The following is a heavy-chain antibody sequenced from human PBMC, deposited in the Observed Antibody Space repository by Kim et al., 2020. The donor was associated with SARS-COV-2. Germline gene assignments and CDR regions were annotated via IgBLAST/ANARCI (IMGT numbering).Heavy chain of an antibody. J-gene: IGHJ4*02. D-gene: IGHD1-26*01. V-gene: IGHV3-74*03. Sequence: GGSLRLSCVVSGFTFKNYWMHWVRQDPGQGLVWVSRINGDGRETTYADSVKGRFTISRDNAKNALYLQMNNLRAEDTAVYFCVRGYSGSYRFDYWGQGTLVTVSS. CDR2: INGDGRET. CDR1: GFTFKNYW. CDR3: VRGYSGSYRFDY.